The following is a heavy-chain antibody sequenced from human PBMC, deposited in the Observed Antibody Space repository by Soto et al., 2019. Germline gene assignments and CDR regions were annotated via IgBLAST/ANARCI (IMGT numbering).Heavy chain of an antibody. CDR1: GGSISSYY. CDR2: IYYSGST. Sequence: SETLSLTCSVSGGSISSYYWSWIRQPPGKGLEWIGYIYYSGSTKYNPSLKSRVTISVDTSKNQFSLKLSSVTAADTAVYYCAREFPISSGCSQGLDYWCKGPLGTFSS. D-gene: IGHD6-19*01. J-gene: IGHJ4*02. V-gene: IGHV4-59*01. CDR3: AREFPISSGCSQGLDY.